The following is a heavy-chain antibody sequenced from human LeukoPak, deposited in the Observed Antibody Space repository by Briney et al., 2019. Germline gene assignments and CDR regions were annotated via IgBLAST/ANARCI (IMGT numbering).Heavy chain of an antibody. J-gene: IGHJ4*02. CDR3: ARHSGSSNEGFDY. CDR1: GYSFTSYW. CDR2: IYPGDSDT. D-gene: IGHD1-26*01. V-gene: IGHV5-51*01. Sequence: RGESLKISWKGSGYSFTSYWIGWVRQMPGKGLDWMGIIYPGDSDTRYSPSFQGQFTISADKSISTAYLQWSSLKASDTAMYYCARHSGSSNEGFDYWGQGTLVTVSS.